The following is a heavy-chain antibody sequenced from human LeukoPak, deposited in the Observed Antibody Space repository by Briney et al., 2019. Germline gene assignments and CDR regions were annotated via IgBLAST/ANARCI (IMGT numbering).Heavy chain of an antibody. CDR3: AKDEATSGGGLAS. J-gene: IGHJ5*01. D-gene: IGHD3-16*01. Sequence: PEGSLRLSCSASAFTVSGTHMSWVRQAPGKGLGWVSAMYTGGTTYYADSVTGRFTVSRDTSRNTLFLHMNSLRAEDTAVYYCAKDEATSGGGLASWGQGTLLIVSS. V-gene: IGHV3-53*01. CDR2: MYTGGTT. CDR1: AFTVSGTH.